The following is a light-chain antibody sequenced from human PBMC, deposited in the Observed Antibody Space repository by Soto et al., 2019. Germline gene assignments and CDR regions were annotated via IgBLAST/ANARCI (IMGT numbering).Light chain of an antibody. CDR3: QHYNSYSEA. J-gene: IGKJ1*01. V-gene: IGKV1-5*01. Sequence: DIQMTQSPSTLFASVGDRVTITCRASESIRTWLAWYQHKPGKAPKFLIYDASSLESGVPSRFSGSGSGTEFTLTISSLQPDDFATYYCQHYNSYSEAFGQGTKVDIK. CDR2: DAS. CDR1: ESIRTW.